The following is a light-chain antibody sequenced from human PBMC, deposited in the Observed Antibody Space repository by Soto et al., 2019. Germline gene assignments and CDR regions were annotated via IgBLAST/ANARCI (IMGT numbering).Light chain of an antibody. Sequence: EIVMTQSPATLSVSPGERVTLSCRASQSVGTTLAWYQQKPGQPPRLLIRGASTRATSIPDRFGGSGSGTEFTLTISSLQSEDFAVYYCQQYSTWLSFGGGTKV. J-gene: IGKJ4*01. V-gene: IGKV3-15*01. CDR3: QQYSTWLS. CDR2: GAS. CDR1: QSVGTT.